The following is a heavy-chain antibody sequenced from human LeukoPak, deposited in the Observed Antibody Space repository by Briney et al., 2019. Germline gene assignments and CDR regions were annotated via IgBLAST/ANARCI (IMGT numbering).Heavy chain of an antibody. CDR1: VYNFTTFW. CDR3: ARLGPDYGDYVFDP. J-gene: IGHJ5*02. Sequence: GESLQISCKGSVYNFTTFWIGWVRQTPGKGLEWMGIINPHDSYARYSPSFQGQVTISADKSISTAYLQWSSLKASDTAMYYCARLGPDYGDYVFDPWGQGTLVTVSS. V-gene: IGHV5-51*01. D-gene: IGHD4-17*01. CDR2: INPHDSYA.